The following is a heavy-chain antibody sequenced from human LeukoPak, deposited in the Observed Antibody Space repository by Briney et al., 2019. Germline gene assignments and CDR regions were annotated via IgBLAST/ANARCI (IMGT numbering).Heavy chain of an antibody. CDR3: AREAYYYYMDV. CDR1: GFTVSSNY. J-gene: IGHJ6*03. CDR2: IYSGGST. Sequence: GGSLRLSCAASGFTVSSNYMSWVRQAPGKGLEWVSVIYSGGSTYYADSVKGRFTISRDNSKNTLYLQMNSLRAEDTAVYYCAREAYYYYMDVWGKGTTVTVFS. V-gene: IGHV3-53*01.